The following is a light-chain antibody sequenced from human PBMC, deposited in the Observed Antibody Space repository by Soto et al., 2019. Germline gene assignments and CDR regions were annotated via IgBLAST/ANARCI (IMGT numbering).Light chain of an antibody. CDR2: GAS. Sequence: EIVMTQSPATLYVSPGDGATLSCRASQGIRTNLAWYQQKPGQSPRILIFGASDSATGIPDRLSGSGSGTDFTLTISRLEPEDSAVYYCQQFDDPVTFCQGTRLEIK. V-gene: IGKV3D-15*01. J-gene: IGKJ5*01. CDR3: QQFDDPVT. CDR1: QGIRTN.